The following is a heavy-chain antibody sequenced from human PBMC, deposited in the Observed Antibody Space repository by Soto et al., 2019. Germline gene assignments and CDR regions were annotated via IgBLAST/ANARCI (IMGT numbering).Heavy chain of an antibody. CDR1: GGSISSFY. CDR2: IHDSGST. J-gene: IGHJ4*02. V-gene: IGHV4-59*01. CDR3: ARNVGGVDFDY. Sequence: PSETLSLTCRVSGGSISSFYWSWIRQPPGKGLEWIGDIHDSGSTNYNPSLKSRVSISVDTSENQFSLRLRSVTAAETAVYYCARNVGGVDFDYWGQGTQVTVSS. D-gene: IGHD1-26*01.